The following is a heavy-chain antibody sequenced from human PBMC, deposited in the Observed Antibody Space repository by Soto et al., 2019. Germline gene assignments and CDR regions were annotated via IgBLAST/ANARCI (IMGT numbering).Heavy chain of an antibody. V-gene: IGHV3-21*01. Sequence: VQLVESGGGLVKPGGSLRLSCAASGFTFSSYSMNWVRQAPGKGLEWVSSISSSSSYIYYADSVKGRFTISRDNAKNSLYLQMNSLRAEDTAVYYCARVGGYSYNFDYWGQGTLVTVSS. J-gene: IGHJ4*02. CDR1: GFTFSSYS. D-gene: IGHD5-18*01. CDR3: ARVGGYSYNFDY. CDR2: ISSSSSYI.